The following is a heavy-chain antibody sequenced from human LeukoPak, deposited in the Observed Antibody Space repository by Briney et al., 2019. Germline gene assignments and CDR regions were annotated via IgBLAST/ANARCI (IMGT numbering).Heavy chain of an antibody. CDR1: GFTFSSYG. D-gene: IGHD6-6*01. CDR2: IRYDGSNK. V-gene: IGHV3-30*02. CDR3: AKDKRGGIAAHHFDY. J-gene: IGHJ4*02. Sequence: GGSLRLSRAASGFTFSSYGMHWVRQAPGKGLEWVAFIRYDGSNKYYADSVKGRFTISRDNSKNTLYLQMNSLRAEDTAVYYCAKDKRGGIAAHHFDYWGQGTLVTVSS.